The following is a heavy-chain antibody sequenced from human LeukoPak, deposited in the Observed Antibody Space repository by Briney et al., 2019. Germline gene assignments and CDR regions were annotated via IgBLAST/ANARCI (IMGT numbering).Heavy chain of an antibody. CDR2: IYTSGST. CDR3: ARAVGGDGSGSL. Sequence: SQTLSLTCTVSGGSISSGSYYWSWIRQPAGKGLEWIGRIYTSGSTNYNPSLKSRVTMSVDMSTRQISLKLSSVTAADTAVYYCARAVGGDGSGSLWGPGTLVTVSS. CDR1: GGSISSGSYY. V-gene: IGHV4-61*02. D-gene: IGHD3-10*01. J-gene: IGHJ4*02.